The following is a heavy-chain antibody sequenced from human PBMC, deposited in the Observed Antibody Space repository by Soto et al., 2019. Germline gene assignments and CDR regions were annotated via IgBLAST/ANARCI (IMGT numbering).Heavy chain of an antibody. CDR3: ARALGYSGYAGMDV. CDR1: GYTFTIYG. J-gene: IGHJ6*02. CDR2: ISPDNGNT. Sequence: QVQLVQSGGEVKKPGASVKVSCKASGYTFTIYGINWVRQAPGQGLEWMGWISPDNGNTNYAQKLQGRVTMTTDPTTSTAYMELRSLRSDDTAVYYCARALGYSGYAGMDVWGQGTKVTVSS. V-gene: IGHV1-18*01. D-gene: IGHD5-12*01.